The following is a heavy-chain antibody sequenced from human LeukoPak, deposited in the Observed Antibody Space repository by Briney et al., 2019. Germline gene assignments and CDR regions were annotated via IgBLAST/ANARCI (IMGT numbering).Heavy chain of an antibody. J-gene: IGHJ3*02. CDR1: GGSISSSSYY. Sequence: SETLSLTCTVSGGSISSSSYYWGWLRQPPGKGLEWIGSIYYSGSTYYNPSLKSRVTISVDTSKNQFSLKLSSVTAADTAVYYCARHDYDFWSGYSQQDAFDIWGQGTMVTVSS. CDR2: IYYSGST. D-gene: IGHD3-3*01. V-gene: IGHV4-39*01. CDR3: ARHDYDFWSGYSQQDAFDI.